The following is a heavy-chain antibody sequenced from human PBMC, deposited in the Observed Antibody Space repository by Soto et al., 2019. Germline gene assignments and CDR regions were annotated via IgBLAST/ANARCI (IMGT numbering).Heavy chain of an antibody. J-gene: IGHJ4*02. D-gene: IGHD4-4*01. CDR3: ARMIDYNSPYFDY. CDR1: GFTFGSSW. Sequence: GSLRLSCAVSGFTFGSSWMTWVRQPPGKGPEWVANIRHDGRESYYADSFKGRFTISRDNDKNSLYLQMNSLGAEDTAVYYCARMIDYNSPYFDYWGQGALVTVSS. V-gene: IGHV3-7*03. CDR2: IRHDGRES.